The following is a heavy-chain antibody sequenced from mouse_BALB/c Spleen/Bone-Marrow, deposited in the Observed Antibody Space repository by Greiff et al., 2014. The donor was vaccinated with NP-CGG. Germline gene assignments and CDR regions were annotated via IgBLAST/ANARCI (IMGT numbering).Heavy chain of an antibody. Sequence: EVQLQQSGPELVKPGAPMKISCKTSGYSFTGYTMNWVKQSHGKNLEWIGLINPYNGGTSYNQKFKGKATLTVDKSSSTAYMELFSLTSEDSAVYYCASYYGSSWYFDVWGAGTTVTVSS. J-gene: IGHJ1*01. V-gene: IGHV1-18*01. D-gene: IGHD1-1*01. CDR1: GYSFTGYT. CDR3: ASYYGSSWYFDV. CDR2: INPYNGGT.